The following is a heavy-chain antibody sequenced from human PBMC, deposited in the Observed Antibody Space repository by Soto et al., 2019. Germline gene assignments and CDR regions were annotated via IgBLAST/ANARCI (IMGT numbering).Heavy chain of an antibody. CDR1: GXSXXXXA. D-gene: IGHD2-21*02. Sequence: QVHLVQSGAEVKKSGSSVRVSCTASGXSXXXXAISXVXXXXXXXXXXXXWIIPFFGTPDYSQSFRDRLTITADESTGTAYMDLRSLRSDDTAVYYCAREVVTETTLGYFDFWGQGTLVTVSS. V-gene: IGHV1-69*01. J-gene: IGHJ4*02. CDR2: IIPFFGTP. CDR3: AREVVTETTLGYFDF.